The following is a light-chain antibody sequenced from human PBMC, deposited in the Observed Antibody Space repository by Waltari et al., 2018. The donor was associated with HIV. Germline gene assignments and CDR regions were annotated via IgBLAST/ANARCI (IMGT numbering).Light chain of an antibody. Sequence: QSALTQPASVSGSPGQSITISCTGPSRDVGGYNYLSWYPQPPGKAPKLMIYEVSNRPSGVSNRFSGSKSGNTASLTISGLQTEDEADYYCSSYTSRSSNTPLTFGGGTKLTVL. CDR3: SSYTSRSSNTPLT. CDR1: SRDVGGYNY. CDR2: EVS. J-gene: IGLJ2*01. V-gene: IGLV2-14*01.